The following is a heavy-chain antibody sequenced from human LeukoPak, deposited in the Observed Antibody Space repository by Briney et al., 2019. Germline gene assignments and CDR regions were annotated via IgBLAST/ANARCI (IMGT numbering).Heavy chain of an antibody. Sequence: GGSLRLSCAASGFTFSSYGMHWVRQAPGKGLEWVAVISYDGGNKNYADSLKGRFTISREDSKNTLYLQMNSLRAEDTAVYYCAKDRSRALWFGELKMDPWGQGALVTVS. CDR1: GFTFSSYG. CDR2: ISYDGGNK. V-gene: IGHV3-30*18. CDR3: AKDRSRALWFGELKMDP. D-gene: IGHD3-10*01. J-gene: IGHJ5*02.